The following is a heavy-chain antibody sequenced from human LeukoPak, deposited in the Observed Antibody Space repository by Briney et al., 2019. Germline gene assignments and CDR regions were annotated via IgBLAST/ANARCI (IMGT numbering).Heavy chain of an antibody. V-gene: IGHV3-23*01. D-gene: IGHD3-22*01. J-gene: IGHJ4*02. CDR2: ISGSGGST. CDR3: AKDYDSSGYTDY. Sequence: PGGSLRLSCAASGFTFSSYAMSWVCQAPGKGLEWVSDISGSGGSTYYADSVKGRFTISRDNSKNTLYVQMNSLRAEDAAVYYCAKDYDSSGYTDYWGQGTLVTVSS. CDR1: GFTFSSYA.